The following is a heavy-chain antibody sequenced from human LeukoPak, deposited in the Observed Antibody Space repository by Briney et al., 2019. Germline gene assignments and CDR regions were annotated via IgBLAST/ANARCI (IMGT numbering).Heavy chain of an antibody. Sequence: GGSLRLSCAASGFTPSSNSMSWVRQAPGKGLEWVSVIYRGGSTCYSDSVKGRFTISRDNSKTTLYLQMNSLRAEDTAVYYCARLVYSYGCNCFDYWGQGTLVTVSS. CDR2: IYRGGST. CDR3: ARLVYSYGCNCFDY. J-gene: IGHJ4*02. D-gene: IGHD5-18*01. CDR1: GFTPSSNS. V-gene: IGHV3-53*01.